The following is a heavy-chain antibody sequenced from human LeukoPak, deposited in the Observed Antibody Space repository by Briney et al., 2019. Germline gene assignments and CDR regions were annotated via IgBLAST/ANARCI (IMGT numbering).Heavy chain of an antibody. Sequence: GGSLRLSCAASGFTFSSYGMHWVRQAPGKGLEWVAVIWYDGSNKYYADSVKGRFTISRDNSKNTLYLQMNSLRAEDTAVYYCAREMTTVTTAFDYWGQGTLVTVPS. CDR1: GFTFSSYG. V-gene: IGHV3-33*01. CDR2: IWYDGSNK. CDR3: AREMTTVTTAFDY. J-gene: IGHJ4*02. D-gene: IGHD4-17*01.